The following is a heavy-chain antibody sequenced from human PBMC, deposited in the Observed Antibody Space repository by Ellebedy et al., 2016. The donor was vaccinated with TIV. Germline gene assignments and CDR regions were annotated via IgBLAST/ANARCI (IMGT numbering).Heavy chain of an antibody. CDR2: ISSDGSNK. J-gene: IGHJ4*02. D-gene: IGHD3-10*01. CDR3: ARGGSSGSSDY. Sequence: GESLKISXVASGFTFRNHGIYWVRQAPGKGLEWVAVISSDGSNKYYADSVKGRFTISRDNSKNTLYLQMNSLRTDDMAVYYCARGGSSGSSDYWGQGTLVTVSS. CDR1: GFTFRNHG. V-gene: IGHV3-30*03.